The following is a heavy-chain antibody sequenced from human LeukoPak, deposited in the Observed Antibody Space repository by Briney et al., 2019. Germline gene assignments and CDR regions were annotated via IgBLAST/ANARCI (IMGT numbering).Heavy chain of an antibody. V-gene: IGHV5-51*01. J-gene: IGHJ4*02. CDR2: IYGGDSET. CDR3: ARTTTYSSGWYGAY. CDR1: GYRYSDYW. D-gene: IGHD6-19*01. Sequence: PGESLKISCKGSGYRYSDYWIGWVRQMPGKGLEWMGIIYGGDSETRYSPSLQGQVTISADKSINTAYLQWSSLKASDTAMYYCARTTTYSSGWYGAYWSQGTLVTVSS.